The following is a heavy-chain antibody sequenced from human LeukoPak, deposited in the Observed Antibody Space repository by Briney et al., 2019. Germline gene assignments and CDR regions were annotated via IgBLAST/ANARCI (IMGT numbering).Heavy chain of an antibody. J-gene: IGHJ5*02. CDR3: ARLYYDILTEGNNWFDP. Sequence: ASVKVSCKASGGTFSSYAISWVRQAPGQGLEWMGGIIPIFGTANYAQKFQGRVTITTDESTSTAYMELSSLRSEDTAVYYCARLYYDILTEGNNWFDPWGQGTLVTLSS. CDR2: IIPIFGTA. D-gene: IGHD3-9*01. V-gene: IGHV1-69*05. CDR1: GGTFSSYA.